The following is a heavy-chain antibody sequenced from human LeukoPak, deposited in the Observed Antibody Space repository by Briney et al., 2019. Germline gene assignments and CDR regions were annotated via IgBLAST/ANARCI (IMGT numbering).Heavy chain of an antibody. CDR2: ISSSSSYI. J-gene: IGHJ3*02. CDR3: ARDLNGVAFDI. V-gene: IGHV3-21*01. D-gene: IGHD4-17*01. CDR1: GFIFSSYS. Sequence: PGGSLRLSCAASGFIFSSYSMNWVRQAPGKGLEWVSSISSSSSYIYYADSVKGRFTISRDSAKNSLYLQMNSLRAEDTAVYYCARDLNGVAFDIWGQGTMVTVSS.